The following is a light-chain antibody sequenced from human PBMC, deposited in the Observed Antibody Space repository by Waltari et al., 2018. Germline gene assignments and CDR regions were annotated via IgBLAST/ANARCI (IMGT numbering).Light chain of an antibody. J-gene: IGKJ1*01. V-gene: IGKV1-8*01. Sequence: AIRMTQSPSSLSASTGDRVTITCRASQGISSYLPWYQQKPGKAPKPLIYDASTLHNGGPSRFSGSGSGTDFTLTISCLQSEDFATYYCQQYYSYPRTFGQGTKVEIK. CDR3: QQYYSYPRT. CDR1: QGISSY. CDR2: DAS.